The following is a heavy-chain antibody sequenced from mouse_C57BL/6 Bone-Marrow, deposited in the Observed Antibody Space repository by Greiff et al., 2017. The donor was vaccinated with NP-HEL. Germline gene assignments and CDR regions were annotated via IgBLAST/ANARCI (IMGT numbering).Heavy chain of an antibody. Sequence: EVKLMEPGGGLVQPGGSLSLSCAASGFTFTDYYMSWVRQPPGKALEWVGFIRNKANGYTIEYSASVKGRFTISRDNSQSILYLQMNALRAEDSATYYCARSIYYDYADDPFYGMDYWGQGTSVTVSS. CDR3: ARSIYYDYADDPFYGMDY. D-gene: IGHD2-4*01. CDR2: IRNKANGYTI. J-gene: IGHJ4*01. V-gene: IGHV7-3*01. CDR1: GFTFTDYY.